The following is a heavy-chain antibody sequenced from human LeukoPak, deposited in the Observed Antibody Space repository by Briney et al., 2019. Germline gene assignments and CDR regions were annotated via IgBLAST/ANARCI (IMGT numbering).Heavy chain of an antibody. D-gene: IGHD6-6*01. CDR1: GFSFSSYA. Sequence: GGSLRLSCTASGFSFSSYAMSWVRPAPGEGLVWVSTISGSSGTTYYADSVKGRFTISRDNSKNTLYLQMNSLRAEDTAVYYCARAMSIAARLQTIFDYWGQGTLVTVSS. J-gene: IGHJ4*02. CDR3: ARAMSIAARLQTIFDY. V-gene: IGHV3-23*01. CDR2: ISGSSGTT.